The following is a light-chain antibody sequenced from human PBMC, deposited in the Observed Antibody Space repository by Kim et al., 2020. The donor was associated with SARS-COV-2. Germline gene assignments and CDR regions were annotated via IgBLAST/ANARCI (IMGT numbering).Light chain of an antibody. V-gene: IGKV3-15*01. CDR3: QQYNDWHLLT. CDR2: GAS. CDR1: QSVSNN. J-gene: IGKJ4*01. Sequence: EIVLTQSPDTLSLSPGERVTLSCRASQSVSNNLAWYQQRPGQAPRLLIYGASTRATDISPRFSGSGSGTEFTLTIRSLQSEDLAVYYCQQYNDWHLLTFGGGTKVDIK.